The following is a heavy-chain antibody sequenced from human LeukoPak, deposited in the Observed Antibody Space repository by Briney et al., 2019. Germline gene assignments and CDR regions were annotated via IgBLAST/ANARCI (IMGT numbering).Heavy chain of an antibody. CDR1: GGSISSYY. CDR3: ARHSPATAIPYYFDY. D-gene: IGHD2-2*02. CDR2: IYYSGST. J-gene: IGHJ4*02. V-gene: IGHV4-59*08. Sequence: SETLSLTCTVSGGSISSYYWSWIRQPPGKGLEWIGYIYYSGSTNYNPSLKSRVTISVDTSMNQFSLKLSSVTAADTAVYYCARHSPATAIPYYFDYWGQGTLVTVSS.